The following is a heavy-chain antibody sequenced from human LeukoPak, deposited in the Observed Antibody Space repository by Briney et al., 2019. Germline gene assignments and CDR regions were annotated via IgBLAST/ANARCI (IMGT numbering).Heavy chain of an antibody. V-gene: IGHV4-4*02. CDR1: GGSISSSNW. J-gene: IGHJ4*02. CDR3: ARGWYSSGRFVY. Sequence: NSSETLSLTCAVSGGSISSSNWWSWVRQPPGKGLEWIGEIYHSGSTNYNPSLKSRVTISVDKSKNQFSLKLSSVTAADTAVYYCARGWYSSGRFVYWGQGTLVTVSS. D-gene: IGHD6-19*01. CDR2: IYHSGST.